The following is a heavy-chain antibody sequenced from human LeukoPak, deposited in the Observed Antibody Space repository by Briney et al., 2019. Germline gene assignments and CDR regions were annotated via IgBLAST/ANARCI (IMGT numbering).Heavy chain of an antibody. D-gene: IGHD6-13*01. CDR1: GGSFSGYY. CDR2: INHSGST. V-gene: IGHV4-34*01. J-gene: IGHJ6*03. Sequence: SETLSLTCAVYGGSFSGYYWSWIRQPPGKGLEWIGEINHSGSTNYNPPLKSRVTISVDTSKNQFSLELSSVTAADTAVYYCARGTSYLPSYSSSIWYYYYYYMDVWGKGTTVTVSS. CDR3: ARGTSYLPSYSSSIWYYYYYYMDV.